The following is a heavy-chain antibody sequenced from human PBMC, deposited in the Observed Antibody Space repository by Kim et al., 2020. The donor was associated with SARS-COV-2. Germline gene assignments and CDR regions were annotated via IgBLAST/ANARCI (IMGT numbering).Heavy chain of an antibody. D-gene: IGHD2-15*01. V-gene: IGHV3-43*02. Sequence: GGSLRLSCAASGFTFNKSAMHWVRQAPGKGLEWVSLIGANGETIYYADSVKGRFTISIDNNKNSLYLQMKSLRTEDTALYYCGRASGWWPRYWGQGTLVTVSS. CDR2: IGANGETI. CDR3: GRASGWWPRY. CDR1: GFTFNKSA. J-gene: IGHJ4*02.